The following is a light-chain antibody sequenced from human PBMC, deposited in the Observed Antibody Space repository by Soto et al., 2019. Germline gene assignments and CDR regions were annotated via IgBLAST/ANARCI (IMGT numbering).Light chain of an antibody. V-gene: IGLV3-9*01. J-gene: IGLJ2*01. Sequence: SYELTQPLSVSVALGQTARITCGGSNIRSKNVHWYQQRPGQAPVLVISTDSNRPSGIPERFSGSNSGNTATLTISRAQAGDEADYYCQVWDGSTAVVFGGGTQLTVL. CDR1: NIRSKN. CDR3: QVWDGSTAVV. CDR2: TDS.